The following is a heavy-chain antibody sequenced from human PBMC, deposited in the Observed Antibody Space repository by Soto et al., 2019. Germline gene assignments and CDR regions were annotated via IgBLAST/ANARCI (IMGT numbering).Heavy chain of an antibody. V-gene: IGHV4-30-4*01. J-gene: IGHJ3*02. D-gene: IGHD6-19*01. Sequence: QVQLQESGPGLVKPSQTLSLTCTVSGGSISSGDYYWSWIRQPPGKGLEWIGYIYYSGSTSYNPSLKSRVTISVDTSKNQFSLKLSSVTAADTAVYYCARDALGIAVADDAFDIWGQGTMVTVSS. CDR1: GGSISSGDYY. CDR3: ARDALGIAVADDAFDI. CDR2: IYYSGST.